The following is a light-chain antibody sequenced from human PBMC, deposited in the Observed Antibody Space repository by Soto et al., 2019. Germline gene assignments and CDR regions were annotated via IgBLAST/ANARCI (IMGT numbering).Light chain of an antibody. Sequence: QSVLTQPPSVSGAPGQRVTISCTGSSSSIGAGFDVHWYQQFPGTAPRLLIFGTHNRPSGVPDRFSGSRSGTSASLAITGLQTEDEAHYYCQSYDSSLSEGVFGGGTKLTVL. J-gene: IGLJ3*02. V-gene: IGLV1-40*01. CDR2: GTH. CDR1: SSSIGAGFD. CDR3: QSYDSSLSEGV.